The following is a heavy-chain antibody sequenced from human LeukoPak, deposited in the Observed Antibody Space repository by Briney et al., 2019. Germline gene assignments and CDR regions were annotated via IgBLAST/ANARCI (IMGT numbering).Heavy chain of an antibody. J-gene: IGHJ4*02. CDR2: ISDSGGST. V-gene: IGHV3-23*01. CDR1: GITLSNYG. CDR3: AKRGVVIRVILVGFYKEAYYFDS. Sequence: PGGSLRLSCAVSGITLSNYGMTWVRQAPGKGLEWVAGISDSGGSTNYADSVKGRFTISRDNAKNTLYLQMHSLRAEDTAVYFCAKRGVVIRVILVGFYKEAYYFDSWGEGVLVTVSS. D-gene: IGHD3-22*01.